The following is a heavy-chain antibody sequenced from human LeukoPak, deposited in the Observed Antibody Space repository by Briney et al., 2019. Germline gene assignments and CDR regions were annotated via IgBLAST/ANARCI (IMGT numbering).Heavy chain of an antibody. CDR2: IYYTGST. CDR1: GVSIRSYY. Sequence: NSSETLSLTCTVSGVSIRSYYWSWIRQPPGKGLEWIGYIYYTGSTNYNPSLKSRVTISVDTSKNQFSLKLSSVTAADTAVYYCARPPARPPSRYFQHWGQGTLVTVSS. CDR3: ARPPARPPSRYFQH. D-gene: IGHD6-6*01. J-gene: IGHJ1*01. V-gene: IGHV4-59*12.